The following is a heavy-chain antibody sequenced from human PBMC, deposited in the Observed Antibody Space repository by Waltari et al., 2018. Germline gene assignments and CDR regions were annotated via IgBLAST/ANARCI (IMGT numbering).Heavy chain of an antibody. Sequence: QVQLVESGGGVVQPGRSLRLSCADSGFTFGSYAMHWVRQAPGKGLEWVAVISYDGSNKYYADSVKGRFTISRDNSKNTLYLQMNSLRAEDTAVYYCARDGGSSGYYDYWGQGTLVTVSS. V-gene: IGHV3-30*01. D-gene: IGHD3-22*01. J-gene: IGHJ4*02. CDR1: GFTFGSYA. CDR3: ARDGGSSGYYDY. CDR2: ISYDGSNK.